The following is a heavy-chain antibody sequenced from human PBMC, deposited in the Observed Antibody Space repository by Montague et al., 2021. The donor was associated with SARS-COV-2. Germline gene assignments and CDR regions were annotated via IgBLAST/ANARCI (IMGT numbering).Heavy chain of an antibody. D-gene: IGHD2-2*01. CDR2: TYSRSKWYN. Sequence: CAISGDSVSVNVATRNWIRQSPSSALTWLGRTYSRSKWYNDYAESVKSRITIDPDTSQHQFSLHLNSVTPEDTAVYYCARIPVGSKYYFDFWGQGTLVTVSS. CDR3: ARIPVGSKYYFDF. J-gene: IGHJ4*02. V-gene: IGHV6-1*01. CDR1: GDSVSVNVAT.